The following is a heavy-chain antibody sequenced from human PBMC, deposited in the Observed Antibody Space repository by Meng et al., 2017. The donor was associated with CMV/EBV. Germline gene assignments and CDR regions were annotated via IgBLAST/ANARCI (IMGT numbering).Heavy chain of an antibody. CDR2: IYPGDSDT. D-gene: IGHD2-2*01. V-gene: IGHV5-51*01. Sequence: KVSCKGSGYSFTSYWIAWVRQMPGKGLEWMGIIYPGDSDTRYSPSFQGQVTISADKSISTAYLQWSSLKASDTAMYYCARSDCSSTSCYWFDPWGQGTLVTVSS. CDR3: ARSDCSSTSCYWFDP. J-gene: IGHJ5*02. CDR1: GYSFTSYW.